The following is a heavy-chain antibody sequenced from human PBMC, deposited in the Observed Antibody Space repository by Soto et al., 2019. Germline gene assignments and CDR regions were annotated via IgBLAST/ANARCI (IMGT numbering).Heavy chain of an antibody. J-gene: IGHJ5*02. V-gene: IGHV4-39*01. CDR2: VYHNENT. CDR1: GGSINDFAYY. Sequence: SETLSLTCTVSGGSINDFAYYWGWIRQPPGKGLEWIGTVYHNENTYYNPSLKSRVTISVDTAKNQFSLNLRSVAAADTAIYFCARRERYYGSPGWFDPWGQGALVTVSS. D-gene: IGHD3-16*01. CDR3: ARRERYYGSPGWFDP.